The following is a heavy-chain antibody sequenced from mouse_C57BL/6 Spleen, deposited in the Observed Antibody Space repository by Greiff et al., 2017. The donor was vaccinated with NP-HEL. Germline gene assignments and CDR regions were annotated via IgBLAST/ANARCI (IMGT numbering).Heavy chain of an antibody. CDR3: ASITTVVAEQDYAMDY. CDR2: IDPSDSYT. V-gene: IGHV1-59*01. J-gene: IGHJ4*01. CDR1: GYTFTSYW. Sequence: QVQLQQSGAELVRPGTSVKLSCKASGYTFTSYWMHWVKQRPGQGLEWIGVIDPSDSYTNYNQKFKGKATLTVDTSSSTAYMQLSSLTSADSAVYYCASITTVVAEQDYAMDYWGQGTSVTVSS. D-gene: IGHD1-1*01.